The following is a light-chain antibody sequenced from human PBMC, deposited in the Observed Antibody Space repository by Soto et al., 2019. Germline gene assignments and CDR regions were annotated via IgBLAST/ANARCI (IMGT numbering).Light chain of an antibody. V-gene: IGKV3-15*01. Sequence: EIVMTQSPATLSVSPGEGATLSCKASQSVYNNLAWYQQRPGQPPRLLIYDASTRATGISARFSGSGYGTEFTLTISSLQSEDFAVYFCQQCRNCPLIFGGGTKVEIK. CDR3: QQCRNCPLI. CDR1: QSVYNN. J-gene: IGKJ4*01. CDR2: DAS.